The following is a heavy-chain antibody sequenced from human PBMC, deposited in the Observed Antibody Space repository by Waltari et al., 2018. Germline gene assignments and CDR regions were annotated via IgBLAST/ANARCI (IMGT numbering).Heavy chain of an antibody. D-gene: IGHD2-15*01. Sequence: EVQLVESGGGLVKPGESLRLSCAASGFSFKDVWMTWLRQAPGKGREWVARMKSEIDVATTDYDSALRGRFFISRDDSKSTVFLQLNSLRTDDTAVYFCVTGDCNGGSCHFFDFWGRGTQVTVSS. CDR2: MKSEIDVATT. CDR1: GFSFKDVW. J-gene: IGHJ4*02. CDR3: VTGDCNGGSCHFFDF. V-gene: IGHV3-15*01.